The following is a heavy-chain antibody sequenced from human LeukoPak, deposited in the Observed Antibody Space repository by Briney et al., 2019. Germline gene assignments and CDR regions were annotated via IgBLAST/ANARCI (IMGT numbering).Heavy chain of an antibody. CDR1: GYRLNAYR. J-gene: IGHJ3*01. CDR3: ARPNITSYYDSRGYDAFDV. CDR2: IYPDDSDT. Sequence: GEYLKISCKGSGYRLNAYRIALVRQMPGKGLEWMGIIYPDDSDTRDSPSFQGQVTISADNSVRTDYLQWSSLKASDTAMYYCARPNITSYYDSRGYDAFDVWGQGTMVTVSS. D-gene: IGHD3-22*01. V-gene: IGHV5-51*01.